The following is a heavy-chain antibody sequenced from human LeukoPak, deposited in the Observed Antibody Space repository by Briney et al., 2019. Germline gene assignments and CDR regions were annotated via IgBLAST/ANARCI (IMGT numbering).Heavy chain of an antibody. D-gene: IGHD2-15*01. V-gene: IGHV3-48*04. J-gene: IGHJ6*02. Sequence: GGSLRLSCVASGFTFSSYRMSWVRQASGKGLEWVSYISSSGSTIYYADSVKGRFTISRDNAKNSLYLQMNSLRAEDTAVYYCARDSAAATSGMDVWGQGTTVTVSS. CDR2: ISSSGSTI. CDR1: GFTFSSYR. CDR3: ARDSAAATSGMDV.